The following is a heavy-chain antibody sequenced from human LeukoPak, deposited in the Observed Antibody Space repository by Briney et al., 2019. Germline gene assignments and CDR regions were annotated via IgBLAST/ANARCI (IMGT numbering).Heavy chain of an antibody. J-gene: IGHJ4*02. D-gene: IGHD1-1*01. CDR1: GGSISSYY. CDR2: MYYRGNT. V-gene: IGHV4-59*12. Sequence: SETLSLTCTVSGGSISSYYWSWIRQPPGKGLEWIGYMYYRGNTNYNPSLKSRVTMSVDTSKNQFSLKLSSVTAADTAVYYCARDRGTWNDDGFDYWGQGTLVTVSS. CDR3: ARDRGTWNDDGFDY.